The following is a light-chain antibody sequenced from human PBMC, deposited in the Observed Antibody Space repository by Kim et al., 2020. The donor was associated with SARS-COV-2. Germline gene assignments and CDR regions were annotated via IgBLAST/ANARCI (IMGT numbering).Light chain of an antibody. V-gene: IGKV2-30*01. Sequence: EVVMTQSPLSLPVTLGQPASISCRASQSLVYSDGITYLNCFQQRPGQSPRRLIYRVSKRDSGVPDRFSGSGSGTDFTLKISRVEAEDVGVYYCMQATHTLSFGGGTKVDIK. J-gene: IGKJ4*01. CDR2: RVS. CDR1: QSLVYSDGITY. CDR3: MQATHTLS.